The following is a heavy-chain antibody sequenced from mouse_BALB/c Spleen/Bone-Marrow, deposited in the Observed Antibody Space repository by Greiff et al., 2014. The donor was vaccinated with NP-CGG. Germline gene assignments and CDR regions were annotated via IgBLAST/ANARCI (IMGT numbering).Heavy chain of an antibody. V-gene: IGHV1S41*01. D-gene: IGHD2-2*01. CDR1: GYTFTNYW. J-gene: IGHJ1*01. Sequence: DLVKPGASVKLSCKASGYTFTNYWINWIKQRPGQGLEWIGRIAPGSGSTYYNEMFKGKKTLTVDTSSSTAYIQLSSLSSEDSDVYFCARERYGYDGWYFDVWGAGTTVTVPS. CDR3: ARERYGYDGWYFDV. CDR2: IAPGSGST.